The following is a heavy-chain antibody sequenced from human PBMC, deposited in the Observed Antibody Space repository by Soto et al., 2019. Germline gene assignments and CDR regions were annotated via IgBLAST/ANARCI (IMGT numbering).Heavy chain of an antibody. V-gene: IGHV4-59*01. CDR2: IYYSGST. CDR1: GGSISSYY. J-gene: IGHJ6*02. Sequence: QVQLQESGPGLVKPSETLSLTCTVSGGSISSYYWSWIRQPPGKGLEWIGYIYYSGSTNYNPSLKSRVTISVDTSKNQFSLKLSSVTAADTAVYYCARDKIQDPYYYYGMDVWGQGTTVTVSS. D-gene: IGHD2-15*01. CDR3: ARDKIQDPYYYYGMDV.